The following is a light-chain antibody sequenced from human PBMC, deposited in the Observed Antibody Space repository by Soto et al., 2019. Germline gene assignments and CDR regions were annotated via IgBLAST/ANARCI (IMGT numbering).Light chain of an antibody. CDR2: DAS. CDR3: QQRTNWPALT. CDR1: QSISTY. V-gene: IGKV3-11*01. J-gene: IGKJ4*01. Sequence: EIVLTQSPATLSLSPGERATLSCRASQSISTYLAWYQQQPGRAPRLLIYDASNRATGIPARFSGSGSGTDFTLTISSLEPEDFAVYYCQQRTNWPALTFGGGTKVEIK.